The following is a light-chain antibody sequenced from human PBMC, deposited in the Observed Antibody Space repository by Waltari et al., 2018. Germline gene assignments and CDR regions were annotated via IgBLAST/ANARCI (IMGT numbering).Light chain of an antibody. CDR1: TSNTGTNH. V-gene: IGLV1-47*01. Sequence: QSVLTQPPSASGTPGQRVIISCSGSTSNTGTNHVYWYQHVPGTAPKLLILRNSQRPSGVPERFSGSRSGTSASLAISGLRSEDEADYFCATWDDSLSNWAFGGGTKVTVL. J-gene: IGLJ3*02. CDR2: RNS. CDR3: ATWDDSLSNWA.